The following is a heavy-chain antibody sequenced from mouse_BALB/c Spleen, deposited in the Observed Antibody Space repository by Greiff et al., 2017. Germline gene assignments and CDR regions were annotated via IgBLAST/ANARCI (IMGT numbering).Heavy chain of an antibody. V-gene: IGHV5-6-5*01. CDR2: ISSGGST. J-gene: IGHJ4*01. CDR1: GFTFSSYA. Sequence: EVMLVESGGGLVKPGGSLKLSCAASGFTFSSYAMSWVRQTPEKRLEWVASISSGGSTYYPDSVKGRFTISRDNARNILYLQMSSLRSEDTAMYYCARAFGDYWGQGTSVTVSS. CDR3: ARAFGDY.